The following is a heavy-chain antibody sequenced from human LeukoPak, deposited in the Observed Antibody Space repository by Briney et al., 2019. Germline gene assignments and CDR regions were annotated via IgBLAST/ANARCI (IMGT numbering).Heavy chain of an antibody. D-gene: IGHD3-10*01. Sequence: SETLSHTCAVYGGSFSGYYWSWIRQPPGKGLEWIGEINHSGSTNYNPSLKSRVTISVDTSKNQFSLKLSSVTAADTAVYYCARGPKYYYGSGSYRTYYFDYWGQGTLVTVSS. J-gene: IGHJ4*02. CDR3: ARGPKYYYGSGSYRTYYFDY. V-gene: IGHV4-34*01. CDR2: INHSGST. CDR1: GGSFSGYY.